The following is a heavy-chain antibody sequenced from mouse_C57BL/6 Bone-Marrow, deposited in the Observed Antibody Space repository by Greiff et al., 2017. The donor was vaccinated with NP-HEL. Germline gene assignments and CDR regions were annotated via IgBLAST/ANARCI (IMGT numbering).Heavy chain of an antibody. V-gene: IGHV7-1*01. J-gene: IGHJ4*01. CDR2: SRNKANDYTT. CDR3: ARDAYYYGTPYYAMDY. D-gene: IGHD1-1*01. CDR1: GFTFSDFY. Sequence: EVKVVESGGGLVQSGRSLRLSCATSGFTFSDFYMEWVRQAPGKGLEWIAASRNKANDYTTEYSASVKGRFIVSRDTSQSILYLQMNALRAEDTAIYYCARDAYYYGTPYYAMDYWGQGTSVTVSS.